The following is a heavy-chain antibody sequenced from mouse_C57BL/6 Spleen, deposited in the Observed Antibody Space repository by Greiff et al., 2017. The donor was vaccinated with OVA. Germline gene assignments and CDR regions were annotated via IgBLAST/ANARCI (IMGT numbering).Heavy chain of an antibody. D-gene: IGHD1-1*01. Sequence: EVKLQESGPGLAKPSQTLSLTCSVTGYSITSDYWNWIRKFPGNKLEYMGYISYSGSTYYNPTLKSRISITRETSKNQYYLHLNSVTTEDTATYYCARSLTVVDWYFDVWGTGTTVTVSS. CDR1: GYSITSDY. CDR2: ISYSGST. V-gene: IGHV3-8*01. CDR3: ARSLTVVDWYFDV. J-gene: IGHJ1*03.